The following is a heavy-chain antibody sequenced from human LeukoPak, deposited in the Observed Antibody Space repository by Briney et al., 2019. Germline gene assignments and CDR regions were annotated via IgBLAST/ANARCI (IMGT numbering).Heavy chain of an antibody. CDR1: GGSISSYY. Sequence: SETLSLTCTVSGGSISSYYWSWIRQPPGKGLEWIGYIYYSGSTNYNPSLTSRVTISVDTSKNQFSLKLSSVTAADTAVYYCARDGYNGWAFDIWGQGTMVTVSS. CDR3: ARDGYNGWAFDI. D-gene: IGHD5-24*01. V-gene: IGHV4-59*01. J-gene: IGHJ3*02. CDR2: IYYSGST.